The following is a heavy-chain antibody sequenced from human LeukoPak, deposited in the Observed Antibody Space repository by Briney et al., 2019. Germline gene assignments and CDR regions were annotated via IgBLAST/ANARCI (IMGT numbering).Heavy chain of an antibody. J-gene: IGHJ4*02. Sequence: GGSLRLSCAASGFTFSSYWMSWVRQAPGKGLEWVANIKQDGSEKYYVDSVKGRFTISRDNAKNSLYLQMNSLRAEDTAVYYCASQGPLGWFYFDYWGQGTLVTVSS. CDR2: IKQDGSEK. V-gene: IGHV3-7*01. CDR1: GFTFSSYW. CDR3: ASQGPLGWFYFDY. D-gene: IGHD6-19*01.